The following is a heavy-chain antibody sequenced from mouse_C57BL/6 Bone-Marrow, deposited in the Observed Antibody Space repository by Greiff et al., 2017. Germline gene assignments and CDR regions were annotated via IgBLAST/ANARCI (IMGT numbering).Heavy chain of an antibody. V-gene: IGHV14-4*01. CDR3: TTRVFYYGSSDGY. CDR2: IDPENGDT. D-gene: IGHD1-1*01. Sequence: VQLKQSGAELVRPGASVKLSCTASGFNIKDDYMHWVKQRPEQGLEWIGWIDPENGDTEYASKFQGKATITADTSSNTAYLQLSSLTSEDTAVYYGTTRVFYYGSSDGYWGQGTTLTVSS. J-gene: IGHJ2*01. CDR1: GFNIKDDY.